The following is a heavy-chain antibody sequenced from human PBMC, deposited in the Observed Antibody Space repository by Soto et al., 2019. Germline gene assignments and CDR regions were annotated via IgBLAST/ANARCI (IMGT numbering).Heavy chain of an antibody. D-gene: IGHD3-22*01. V-gene: IGHV1-8*01. CDR3: AKCTFASGYLFDY. CDR1: GYTFTSYD. Sequence: ASVKVSCKASGYTFTSYDINWVRQATGQGLEWMGWMNPNSGNTGYAQKFQGRVTMTRNTSISTAYMELSSLRSEDTAVYYCAKCTFASGYLFDYWAQGTLVTVSS. CDR2: MNPNSGNT. J-gene: IGHJ4*02.